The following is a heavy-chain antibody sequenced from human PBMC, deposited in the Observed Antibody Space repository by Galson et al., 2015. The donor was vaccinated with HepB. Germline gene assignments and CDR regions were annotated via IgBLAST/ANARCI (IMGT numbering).Heavy chain of an antibody. Sequence: SLRLSCAASGFTFSSYSMNWVRQAPGKGLEWVSYISSSSSTIYYADSVKGRFTISRDNAKNSLYLQMNSLRAEDTAVYYCARDTLQRTTKYYYDSSGPDAFDIWGQGTMVTVSS. CDR2: ISSSSSTI. CDR1: GFTFSSYS. J-gene: IGHJ3*02. D-gene: IGHD3-22*01. CDR3: ARDTLQRTTKYYYDSSGPDAFDI. V-gene: IGHV3-48*01.